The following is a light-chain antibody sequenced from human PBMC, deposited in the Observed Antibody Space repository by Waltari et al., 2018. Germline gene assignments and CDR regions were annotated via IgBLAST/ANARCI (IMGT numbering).Light chain of an antibody. J-gene: IGKJ2*02. Sequence: DIQMTQSPSLLSASVGDRVTITCQASQDISYYLNWYQQKPGKAPKLLIYDASTLETGVPSRFSGSGSGTDFTFTISSLQPEDVAIYYCQQYATTPRTFGQGTKLEIK. CDR3: QQYATTPRT. V-gene: IGKV1-33*01. CDR2: DAS. CDR1: QDISYY.